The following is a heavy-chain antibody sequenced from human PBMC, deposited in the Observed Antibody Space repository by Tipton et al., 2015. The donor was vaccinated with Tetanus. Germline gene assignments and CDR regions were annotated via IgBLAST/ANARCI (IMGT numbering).Heavy chain of an antibody. CDR3: ARDLSWDQVVDTAMVGDAFDI. Sequence: SLRLSCAASGFTFSSYSMNWVRQAPGKGLEWVSYISSSSSTIYYADSVKGRFTISRDNAKNSLYLQMNSLRDEDTVVYYCARDLSWDQVVDTAMVGDAFDIWGQGTMVTVSS. D-gene: IGHD5-18*01. V-gene: IGHV3-48*02. CDR1: GFTFSSYS. J-gene: IGHJ3*02. CDR2: ISSSSSTI.